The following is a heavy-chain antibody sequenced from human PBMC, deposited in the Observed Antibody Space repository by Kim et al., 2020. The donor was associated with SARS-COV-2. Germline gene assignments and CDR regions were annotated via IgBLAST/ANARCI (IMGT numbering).Heavy chain of an antibody. CDR2: IYPADSDI. CDR1: GYNFTNYW. J-gene: IGHJ6*02. V-gene: IGHV5-51*01. CDR3: ARLWRGSKYSSSGGLDV. D-gene: IGHD6-6*01. Sequence: GESLKISCEGSGYNFTNYWIGWVRRMPGKGLEWMGIIYPADSDIRYSPSFQGQVTISVHKSITTAYLQWRSLKASDTAMYYCARLWRGSKYSSSGGLDVWGQGTTVSVSS.